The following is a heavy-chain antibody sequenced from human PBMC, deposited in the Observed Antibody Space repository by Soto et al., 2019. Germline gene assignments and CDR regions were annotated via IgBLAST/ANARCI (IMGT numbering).Heavy chain of an antibody. CDR1: GYSFTSYW. CDR2: IDPSDSYT. CDR3: ARHVTQYDFWSGYYGWGMDV. J-gene: IGHJ6*02. D-gene: IGHD3-3*01. Sequence: PGESLKISCKGSGYSFTSYWISWVRQMPGKGLEWMGRIDPSDSYTNYSPSFQGHVTISADKSISTAYLQWSSLKASDTAMYYCARHVTQYDFWSGYYGWGMDVWGQGTTVTVSS. V-gene: IGHV5-10-1*01.